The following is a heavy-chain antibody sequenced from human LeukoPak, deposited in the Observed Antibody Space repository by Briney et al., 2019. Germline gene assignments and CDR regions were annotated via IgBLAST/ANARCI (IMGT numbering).Heavy chain of an antibody. CDR2: ISGSGGST. CDR1: GFTFSSYA. Sequence: GGSLRLSCAASGFTFSSYAMSWVRQAPGKGLEWVSAISGSGGSTYYADSVKGRFTISRDNSKNTLDLQMNSLRAEDTAVYYCAKDTKTYYYGSGSYSYYFDYWGQGTLVTVSS. V-gene: IGHV3-23*01. D-gene: IGHD3-10*01. J-gene: IGHJ4*02. CDR3: AKDTKTYYYGSGSYSYYFDY.